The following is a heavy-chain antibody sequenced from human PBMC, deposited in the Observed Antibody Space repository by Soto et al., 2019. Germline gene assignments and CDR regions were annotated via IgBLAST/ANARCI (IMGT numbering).Heavy chain of an antibody. Sequence: VQLLESGGGLVQPGGSLRLSCAASGFTFSSYAMSWVRQAPGKGLEWVSAISGSGGSTYYADSVKGRFTISRDNSKNTLYLQMNSLRAEDTAVYYCAKLSRDIVVVVAATLFDYWGQGTLVTVSS. CDR1: GFTFSSYA. V-gene: IGHV3-23*01. J-gene: IGHJ4*02. D-gene: IGHD2-15*01. CDR3: AKLSRDIVVVVAATLFDY. CDR2: ISGSGGST.